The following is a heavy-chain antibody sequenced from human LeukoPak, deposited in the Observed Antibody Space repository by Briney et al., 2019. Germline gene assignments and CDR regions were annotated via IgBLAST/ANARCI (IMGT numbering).Heavy chain of an antibody. J-gene: IGHJ3*02. Sequence: PSETLSLTCAVSGYSISSGYYWGWIRQPPGKGLEWIVSIYHSGSTYYNPSLKSRVTISVDTSKNQFSLKLSSVTAADTAVYYCAKAPPSPHGYHDAFDIWGQGTMVTVSS. D-gene: IGHD5-18*01. CDR3: AKAPPSPHGYHDAFDI. CDR1: GYSISSGYY. V-gene: IGHV4-38-2*01. CDR2: IYHSGST.